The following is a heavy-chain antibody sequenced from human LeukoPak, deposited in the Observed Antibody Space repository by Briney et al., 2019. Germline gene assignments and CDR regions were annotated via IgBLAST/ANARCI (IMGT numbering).Heavy chain of an antibody. J-gene: IGHJ6*03. D-gene: IGHD2-15*01. CDR1: GGSFSGYY. V-gene: IGHV4-34*01. CDR3: AREGRKSRGVDIVRKKETGYYYYMDV. Sequence: PSETLSLTCAVYGGSFSGYYWSWIRQPPGKGLEWIGEINHSGGTNYNPSLKSRVTISVDTSKNQFSLKLSSVTAADTAVYYCAREGRKSRGVDIVRKKETGYYYYMDVWGKGTTVTVSS. CDR2: INHSGGT.